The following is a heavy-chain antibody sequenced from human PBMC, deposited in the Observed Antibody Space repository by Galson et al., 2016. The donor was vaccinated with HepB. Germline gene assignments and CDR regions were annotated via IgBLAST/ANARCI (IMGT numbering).Heavy chain of an antibody. D-gene: IGHD3-16*01. CDR2: IKQDGSEK. Sequence: SLRLSCAASGFTFSSYWMSWVRQAPGKGLEWVANIKQDGSEKYYVDSVKGRFTISRDNAKNSLYLQMNSLRAEDTAVYYCARDGRPFGGPGDIWGQGTMVTVSS. V-gene: IGHV3-7*03. CDR3: ARDGRPFGGPGDI. J-gene: IGHJ3*02. CDR1: GFTFSSYW.